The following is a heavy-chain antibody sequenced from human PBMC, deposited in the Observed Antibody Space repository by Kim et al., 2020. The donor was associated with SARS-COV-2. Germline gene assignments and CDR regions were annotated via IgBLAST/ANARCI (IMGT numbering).Heavy chain of an antibody. CDR3: ARSQDTGQEYYYGMDV. V-gene: IGHV1-3*01. J-gene: IGHJ6*02. D-gene: IGHD2-15*01. Sequence: NFQGRVTITRDTSASTAYMELSSLRSEDTAVYFCARSQDTGQEYYYGMDVWGQGTTVTVSS.